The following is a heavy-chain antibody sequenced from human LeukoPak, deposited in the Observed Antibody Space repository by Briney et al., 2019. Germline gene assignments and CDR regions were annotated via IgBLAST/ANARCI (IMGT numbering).Heavy chain of an antibody. CDR1: GFTFSNYA. D-gene: IGHD6-6*01. CDR2: ISYDGSSK. Sequence: PGGSLRLSCAASGFTFSNYAILWVRQAPGKGLEWVAVISYDGSSKNFADSVKGRFTISRDNSKNTLYLQMNSLRVEDTAVYYCAREYSSSSGRAFDIWGQGTMVTVSS. J-gene: IGHJ3*02. CDR3: AREYSSSSGRAFDI. V-gene: IGHV3-30-3*01.